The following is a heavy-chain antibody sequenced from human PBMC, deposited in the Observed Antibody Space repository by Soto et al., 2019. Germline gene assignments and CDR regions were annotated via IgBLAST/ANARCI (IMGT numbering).Heavy chain of an antibody. Sequence: ASVKVSCKASGFSFTGYYIHWLRQAPGQGLEWMGWINAHSGGTEYAQKFQGRVTLTRDTSIATAYLTLTSLTSDDTALYYCAKDLTRQFADWLDPWGQGTQVTVYS. CDR1: GFSFTGYY. CDR2: INAHSGGT. J-gene: IGHJ5*02. CDR3: AKDLTRQFADWLDP. V-gene: IGHV1-2*02. D-gene: IGHD3-10*01.